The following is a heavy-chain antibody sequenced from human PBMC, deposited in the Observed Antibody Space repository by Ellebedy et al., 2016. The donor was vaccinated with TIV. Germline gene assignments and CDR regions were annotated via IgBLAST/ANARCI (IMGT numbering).Heavy chain of an antibody. CDR3: ARRSDYESSGDLDY. V-gene: IGHV4-39*01. D-gene: IGHD3-22*01. CDR1: GGSISSSRYY. J-gene: IGHJ4*02. Sequence: SETLSLTCTVSGGSISSSRYYWNWIRQPPGKGLEWIGSIYYSGTTYYNPSLKSRVTISVDTSKNQFSLKLSSVTAADTAVYYCARRSDYESSGDLDYWGQGTLVTVSS. CDR2: IYYSGTT.